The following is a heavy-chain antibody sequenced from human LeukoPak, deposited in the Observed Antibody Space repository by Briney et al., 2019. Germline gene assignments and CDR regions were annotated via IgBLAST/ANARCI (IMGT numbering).Heavy chain of an antibody. V-gene: IGHV4-30-2*01. CDR2: IYHSGST. CDR3: ASRYCSSTSCYGAFDI. D-gene: IGHD2-2*01. Sequence: SETLSLTCTVSGGSISSGGYYWSWIRQPPGKGLEWIGYIYHSGSTYYNPSLKSRVTMSVDTSKNQFSLKLSSVTALDTAVYYCASRYCSSTSCYGAFDIWGQGTMVTVSS. J-gene: IGHJ3*02. CDR1: GGSISSGGYY.